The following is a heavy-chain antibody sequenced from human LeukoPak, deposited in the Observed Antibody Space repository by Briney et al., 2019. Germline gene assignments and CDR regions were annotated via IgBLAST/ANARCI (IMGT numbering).Heavy chain of an antibody. V-gene: IGHV3-23*01. J-gene: IGHJ4*02. Sequence: GGSLRLSCAASGFTLSSYAMSWVRQAPGKGLEWVSAISGSGGSTYYADSVKGRFTISRDNSKNTLYLQMNSLRAEDTAVYYCAKTFGVVITGFDYWGQGTLVTVSS. D-gene: IGHD3-3*01. CDR3: AKTFGVVITGFDY. CDR2: ISGSGGST. CDR1: GFTLSSYA.